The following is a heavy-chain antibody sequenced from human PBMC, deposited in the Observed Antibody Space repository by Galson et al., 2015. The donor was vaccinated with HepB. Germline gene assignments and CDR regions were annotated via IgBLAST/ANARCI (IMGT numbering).Heavy chain of an antibody. D-gene: IGHD5-24*01. V-gene: IGHV7-4-1*02. CDR3: AREYLEMATGYYYYGMDV. CDR2: INTNTGNP. Sequence: SVKVSCKASGYTFTSYAMNWVRQAPGQGLEWMGWINTNTGNPTYAQGFTGRFVFSLDTSVSTAYLQISGLKAEDTAVYYCAREYLEMATGYYYYGMDVWGQGTTVTVSS. J-gene: IGHJ6*02. CDR1: GYTFTSYA.